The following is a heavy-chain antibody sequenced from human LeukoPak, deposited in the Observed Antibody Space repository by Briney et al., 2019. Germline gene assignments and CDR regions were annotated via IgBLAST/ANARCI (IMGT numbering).Heavy chain of an antibody. CDR2: IYYSGST. D-gene: IGHD5-18*01. Sequence: SETLSLTCTVSGGSISSYYWSWIRQPPGKGLEWIGYIYYSGSTNYKSSLKSRVTISVDTSKNQFSLKLSSVTAADTAVYYCARTTEGGYSYDYFYYYYMDVWGKGTTVTISS. J-gene: IGHJ6*03. CDR1: GGSISSYY. CDR3: ARTTEGGYSYDYFYYYYMDV. V-gene: IGHV4-59*01.